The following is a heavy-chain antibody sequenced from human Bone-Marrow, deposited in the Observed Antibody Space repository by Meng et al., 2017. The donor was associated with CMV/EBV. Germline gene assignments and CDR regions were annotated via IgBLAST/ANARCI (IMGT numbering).Heavy chain of an antibody. CDR1: GFTFRYYG. D-gene: IGHD3-22*01. CDR3: EKGDYYDSSGYYPFDY. CDR2: ISGSGDNT. Sequence: GESLKISCAASGFTFRYYGMSWVRQAPGKGLEWVSGISGSGDNTYCADSVKGRFTISRDNSKNTLYLQMNSLRAEDTAVYYCEKGDYYDSSGYYPFDYWGQGTLVTVSS. V-gene: IGHV3-23*01. J-gene: IGHJ4*02.